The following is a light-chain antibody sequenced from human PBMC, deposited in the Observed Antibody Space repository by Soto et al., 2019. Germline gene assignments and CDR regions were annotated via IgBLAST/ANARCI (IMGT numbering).Light chain of an antibody. CDR1: QSVSNNY. J-gene: IGKJ5*01. CDR2: GAS. V-gene: IGKV3-11*01. Sequence: EIVLTQSPGTLSLSPGERATLSCTASQSVSNNYLAWYQQKPGQAPRLLIYGASNRATGIPARFSGSGSGTDFTLTISSLEPEDFAVYYCQQRSNWPPITFGQGTRLEIK. CDR3: QQRSNWPPIT.